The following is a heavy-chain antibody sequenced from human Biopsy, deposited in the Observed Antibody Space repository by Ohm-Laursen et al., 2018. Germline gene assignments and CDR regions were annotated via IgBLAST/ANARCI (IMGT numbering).Heavy chain of an antibody. CDR1: GFTFGDYY. Sequence: SLRLSCAASGFTFGDYYMSWIRQAPGKGLEWLSYISGSGVTKMYADSVKGRFTVSRDNAKNSLYLEMNNLTVEDTAVYYCATDGAGSYNENWGQGTLVIVPS. J-gene: IGHJ4*02. V-gene: IGHV3-11*01. CDR2: ISGSGVTK. D-gene: IGHD3-10*01. CDR3: ATDGAGSYNEN.